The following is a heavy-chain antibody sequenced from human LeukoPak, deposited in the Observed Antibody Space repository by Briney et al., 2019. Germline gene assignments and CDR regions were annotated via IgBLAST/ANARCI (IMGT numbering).Heavy chain of an antibody. CDR2: IIPIFGTA. J-gene: IGHJ6*02. D-gene: IGHD1-26*01. V-gene: IGHV1-69*13. Sequence: SVKVSCKASGGTFSSYAISWVRQAPGQGLEWMGGIIPIFGTANYAQKLQGRVTITADESTSTAYMELSSLRSEDTAVYYCARSPGGYSGSYFTGMDVWGQGTTVTVSS. CDR3: ARSPGGYSGSYFTGMDV. CDR1: GGTFSSYA.